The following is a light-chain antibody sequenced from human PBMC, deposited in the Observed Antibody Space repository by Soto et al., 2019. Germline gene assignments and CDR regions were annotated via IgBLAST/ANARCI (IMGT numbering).Light chain of an antibody. CDR3: QKYNSDSWT. CDR2: DAS. J-gene: IGKJ1*01. Sequence: EIVLTQSPATLSCSTGGRATVFCGASQSVSSYLAWYQQKPGQAPRLLIYDASTRATGIPARFSGSGSGTDFTLTISSLQPEDFATYYCQKYNSDSWTFGQGTKVDIK. CDR1: QSVSSY. V-gene: IGKV3-11*01.